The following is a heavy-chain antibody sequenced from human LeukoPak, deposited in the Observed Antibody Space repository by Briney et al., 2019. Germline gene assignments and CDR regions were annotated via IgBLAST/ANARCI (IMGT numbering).Heavy chain of an antibody. CDR1: GYSITRGYF. CDR2: MFHSGST. D-gene: IGHD3-3*01. CDR3: ARDIMTFYDFWSGAYYFDY. Sequence: SETLSLTCTVSGYSITRGYFWGWIRQSPGKGLEWIASMFHSGSTYYNPSLKSRVTMSVDTSKNQFSLRLSSVTAADTAVYYCARDIMTFYDFWSGAYYFDYWGQGTLVTVSS. J-gene: IGHJ4*02. V-gene: IGHV4-38-2*02.